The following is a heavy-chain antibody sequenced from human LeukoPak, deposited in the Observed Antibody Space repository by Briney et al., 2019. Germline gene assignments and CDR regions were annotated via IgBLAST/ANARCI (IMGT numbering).Heavy chain of an antibody. V-gene: IGHV3-21*01. Sequence: PGGSLRLSCAASGFTFSSYGMHWVRQAPGKGLEWVSSISSSSSYIYYADSVKGRFTISRDNAKNSLYLQMNSLRAEDTAVYYCARGLIYSSGWYDYWGQGTLVTVSS. J-gene: IGHJ4*02. D-gene: IGHD6-19*01. CDR3: ARGLIYSSGWYDY. CDR2: ISSSSSYI. CDR1: GFTFSSYG.